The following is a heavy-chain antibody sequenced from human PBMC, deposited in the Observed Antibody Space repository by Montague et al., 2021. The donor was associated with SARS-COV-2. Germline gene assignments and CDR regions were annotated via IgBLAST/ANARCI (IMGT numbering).Heavy chain of an antibody. Sequence: SETLSLTCSVSGDSITNHYWSWIRQPAGKGLEWIGRMHFTGNTNFSPFFSSRLTMSADTSKNQFSLKLTSVTAADTAIYFCARVRFDFGAGRQGTIDFWGQGTLVTVSS. J-gene: IGHJ4*02. CDR3: ARVRFDFGAGRQGTIDF. D-gene: IGHD3-10*01. CDR2: MHFTGNT. CDR1: GDSITNHY. V-gene: IGHV4-4*07.